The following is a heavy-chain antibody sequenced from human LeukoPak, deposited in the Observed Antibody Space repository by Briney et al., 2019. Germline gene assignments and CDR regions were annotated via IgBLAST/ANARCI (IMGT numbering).Heavy chain of an antibody. CDR1: GFSFSDSF. CDR3: AKVGYCSNNCFRTHDY. D-gene: IGHD2-8*01. V-gene: IGHV3-23*01. J-gene: IGHJ4*02. Sequence: GGSLRLSCVASGFSFSDSFMSWVRQAPGKGLEWLSAISGDVDVTYYAASVKGRFTISRDNSWNTVYRQMNSLRAEDTATYYCAKVGYCSNNCFRTHDYWGQGAVVTVSS. CDR2: ISGDVDVT.